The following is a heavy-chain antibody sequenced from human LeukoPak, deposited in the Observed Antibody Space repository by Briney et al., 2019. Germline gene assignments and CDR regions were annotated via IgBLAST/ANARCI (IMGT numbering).Heavy chain of an antibody. Sequence: PSETLSLTCTVSGGSISSSSYYWGWIRQPPGKGLEWIGSIYYSGSTYYNPSLESRVTISVDTSKNQFSLKLSSVTAADTAVYYCDWVLRDYYMDVWGKGTTVTVSS. V-gene: IGHV4-39*01. D-gene: IGHD3-16*01. J-gene: IGHJ6*03. CDR3: DWVLRDYYMDV. CDR1: GGSISSSSYY. CDR2: IYYSGST.